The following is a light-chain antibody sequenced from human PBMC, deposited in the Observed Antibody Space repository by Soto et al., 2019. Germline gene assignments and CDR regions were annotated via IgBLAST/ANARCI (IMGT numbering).Light chain of an antibody. CDR2: KAS. V-gene: IGKV1-5*03. Sequence: DIQMTQSPSTLSGSVGDRVTITCRASQTISSWLAWYQQKPGKAPKLLIYKASTLKSGVPSRFSGSGSGTELTLTFRSLQPDDFANYYCQHYNSYSEAFGQGTKVELK. J-gene: IGKJ1*01. CDR3: QHYNSYSEA. CDR1: QTISSW.